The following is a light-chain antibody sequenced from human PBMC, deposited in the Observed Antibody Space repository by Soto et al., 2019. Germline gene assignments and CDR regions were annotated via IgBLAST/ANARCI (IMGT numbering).Light chain of an antibody. J-gene: IGLJ2*01. Sequence: SYELTQPPSVSVSPGQTASITCSGDNLGEKYVSWYQQKPGQSPVLVIYQDNKRPSGIPERFSGSNSRNTATLTISGTQAMDDAHYYCQPCGRSTDVVFGGGTQLTLL. CDR3: QPCGRSTDVV. V-gene: IGLV3-1*01. CDR1: NLGEKY. CDR2: QDN.